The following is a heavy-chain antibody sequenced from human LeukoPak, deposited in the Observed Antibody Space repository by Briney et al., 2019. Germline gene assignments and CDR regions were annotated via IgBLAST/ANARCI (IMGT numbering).Heavy chain of an antibody. CDR3: ARGLAWYTTGFDP. V-gene: IGHV3-21*01. Sequence: GGSLRLSCAASGFTFSSYSMNWVHQAPGKGLEWVSSISSSSSYIYYADSVKGRFTISRDNAKNSLYLQMNSLRAEDTAVYYCARGLAWYTTGFDPWGQGTLVTVSS. CDR1: GFTFSSYS. J-gene: IGHJ5*02. CDR2: ISSSSSYI. D-gene: IGHD3-3*01.